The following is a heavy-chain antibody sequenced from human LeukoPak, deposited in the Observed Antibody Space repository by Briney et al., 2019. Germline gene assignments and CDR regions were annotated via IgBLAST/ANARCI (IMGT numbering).Heavy chain of an antibody. J-gene: IGHJ6*02. Sequence: GASVKVSCKASGYTFTGYYMHWVRQAPGQGLEWMGWINPNSGGTNYAQKFQGRVTMTRDTSISTAYMELSRLRSDDTAVYYCARGPQGSSWTYYYYGMDGLGQGTTVTVSS. CDR3: ARGPQGSSWTYYYYGMDG. D-gene: IGHD6-13*01. V-gene: IGHV1-2*02. CDR1: GYTFTGYY. CDR2: INPNSGGT.